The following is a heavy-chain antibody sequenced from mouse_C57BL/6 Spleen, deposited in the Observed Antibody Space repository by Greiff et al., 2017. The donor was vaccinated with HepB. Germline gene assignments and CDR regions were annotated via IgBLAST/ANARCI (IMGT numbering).Heavy chain of an antibody. CDR3: ARHVYYGSSVDY. V-gene: IGHV5-9*01. J-gene: IGHJ2*01. CDR2: ISGGGGNT. D-gene: IGHD1-1*01. CDR1: GFTFSSYT. Sequence: EVQGVESGGGLVKPGGSLKLSCAASGFTFSSYTMSWVRQTPEKRLEWVATISGGGGNTYYPDSVKGRFTISRDNAKNTLYLQMSSLRSEDTALYYCARHVYYGSSVDYWGQGTTLTVSS.